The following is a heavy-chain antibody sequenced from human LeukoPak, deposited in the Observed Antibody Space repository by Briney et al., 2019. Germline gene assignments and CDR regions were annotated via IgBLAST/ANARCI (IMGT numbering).Heavy chain of an antibody. CDR3: AREGHYGDYVFNY. D-gene: IGHD4-17*01. V-gene: IGHV1-2*02. CDR2: INPNSGGT. Sequence: ASVKVSCKASGYTFTGYYMHWVRQAPGQGLEWMGWINPNSGGTNYAQKFQGRVTMTTDTSTSTAYMELRSLRSDDTAVYYCAREGHYGDYVFNYWGQGTLVTVSS. CDR1: GYTFTGYY. J-gene: IGHJ4*02.